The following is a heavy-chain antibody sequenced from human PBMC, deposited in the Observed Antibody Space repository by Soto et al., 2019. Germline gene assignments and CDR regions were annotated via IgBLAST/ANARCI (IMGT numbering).Heavy chain of an antibody. D-gene: IGHD5-12*01. V-gene: IGHV4-34*01. Sequence: QVQLQQWGAGLLKPSETLSLTCAVYGGSFSGYYWSWIRQPPGKGLEWIGEINHSGSTNYNPSLKSRVTRSVDTSKNQFSLTLSSVTAADTAVYYCARNRMATIVGHDYRGQGTLVTVSS. J-gene: IGHJ4*02. CDR3: ARNRMATIVGHDY. CDR1: GGSFSGYY. CDR2: INHSGST.